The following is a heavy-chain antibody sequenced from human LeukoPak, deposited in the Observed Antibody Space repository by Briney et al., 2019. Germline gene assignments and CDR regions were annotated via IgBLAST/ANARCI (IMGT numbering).Heavy chain of an antibody. J-gene: IGHJ6*02. CDR3: ARVQNSYYYYYGMDV. Sequence: GGSLRLSCAASGFTFSSYAMHWVRQAPGKGLEWVAVISYDGSNKYYADSVKGRFTISRDNSKNPLYLQMNSLRAEDTAVYYCARVQNSYYYYYGMDVWGQGTTVTVSS. CDR2: ISYDGSNK. V-gene: IGHV3-30-3*01. CDR1: GFTFSSYA. D-gene: IGHD2-21*01.